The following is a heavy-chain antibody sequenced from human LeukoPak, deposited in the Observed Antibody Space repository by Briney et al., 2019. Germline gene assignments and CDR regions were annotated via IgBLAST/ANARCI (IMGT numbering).Heavy chain of an antibody. Sequence: SGGSLRLSCAASGFTFSRYWMHWVRQAPGKGLVWVSRIKSDGNTNYAYSVKGRFTISRDNAKNTVSLQMNSLRAEDTGVYFCARAPSEIGGYYPEYFRHWGQGTLVTVSS. CDR2: IKSDGNT. J-gene: IGHJ1*01. V-gene: IGHV3-74*01. CDR3: ARAPSEIGGYYPEYFRH. D-gene: IGHD3-22*01. CDR1: GFTFSRYW.